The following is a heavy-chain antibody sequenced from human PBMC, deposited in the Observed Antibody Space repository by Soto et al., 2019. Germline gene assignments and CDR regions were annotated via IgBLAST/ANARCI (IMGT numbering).Heavy chain of an antibody. CDR3: ARPIPDTAMAPFDY. J-gene: IGHJ4*02. D-gene: IGHD5-18*01. Sequence: GVSLRLSCAASGFTFSSYSMNWVRQAPGKGLEWVSSISSSSSYIYYADSVKGRFTISRDNAKNSLYLQMNSLRAEDTAVYYCARPIPDTAMAPFDYWGQGTLVTVS. V-gene: IGHV3-21*01. CDR1: GFTFSSYS. CDR2: ISSSSSYI.